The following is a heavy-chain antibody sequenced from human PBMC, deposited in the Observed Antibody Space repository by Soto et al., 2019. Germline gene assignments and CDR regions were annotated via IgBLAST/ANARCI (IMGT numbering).Heavy chain of an antibody. V-gene: IGHV4-31*03. CDR2: IYYSGST. Sequence: SETLSLTCTVSGGSISSGGYYWSWIRQHPGKGLEWIGYIYYSGSTYYNPSLKSRVTISVDTSKNQFSLKLSSVTAADTAVYYCARDGEDRKWFDPWDQGALVTVSS. CDR3: ARDGEDRKWFDP. D-gene: IGHD2-21*01. J-gene: IGHJ5*02. CDR1: GGSISSGGYY.